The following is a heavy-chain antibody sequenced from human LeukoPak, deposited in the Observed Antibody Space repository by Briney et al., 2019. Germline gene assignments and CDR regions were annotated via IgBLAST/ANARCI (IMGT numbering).Heavy chain of an antibody. CDR2: INPNSGAS. CDR3: ARRLLPDDAFDI. CDR1: GYTFTDYY. Sequence: ASVRVSCKASGYTFTDYYIHWVRQAPGQGLEWMGWINPNSGASNYAQKFQGRVTMTRDTSISTDYMELSRLRSDDTAVYYCARRLLPDDAFDIWGQGTMVTVSS. V-gene: IGHV1-2*02. J-gene: IGHJ3*02. D-gene: IGHD2/OR15-2a*01.